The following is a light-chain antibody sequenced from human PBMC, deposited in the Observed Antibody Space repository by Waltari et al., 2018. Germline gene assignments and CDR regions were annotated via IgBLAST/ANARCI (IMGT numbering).Light chain of an antibody. CDR1: QSVIRA. CDR2: GAS. J-gene: IGKJ1*01. Sequence: EIVLTQSPGTLSLSPGESATLSCRTSQSVIRALAWYQQKPGQALRLLIYGASNRATGIPDRFSGSGSGTDFSLTISSLEPEDFAVYYCQHYLRLPVTFGQGTKVEVK. CDR3: QHYLRLPVT. V-gene: IGKV3-20*01.